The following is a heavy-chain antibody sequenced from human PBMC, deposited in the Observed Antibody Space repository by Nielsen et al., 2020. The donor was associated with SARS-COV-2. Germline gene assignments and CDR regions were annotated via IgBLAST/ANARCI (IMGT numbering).Heavy chain of an antibody. CDR3: ARDWSRAFDV. CDR2: IKPDGSEK. J-gene: IGHJ3*01. Sequence: GGSLRLSCAASGFTFSSLWMSWVRQVPEKGLEWVADIKPDGSEKVYVDSVKGRFTISRDNAKNSMSLQMNSLRVEDTAVYYCARDWSRAFDVWGQGTMVTVSS. CDR1: GFTFSSLW. V-gene: IGHV3-7*01.